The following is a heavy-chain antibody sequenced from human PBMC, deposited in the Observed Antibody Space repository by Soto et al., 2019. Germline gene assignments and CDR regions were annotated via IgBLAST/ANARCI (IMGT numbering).Heavy chain of an antibody. CDR3: ARGPTIFGGGVDAFDI. V-gene: IGHV3-23*01. CDR2: ISGSGDFT. Sequence: EVQMLESGGGLVQPGGSPRLSCAASGFTLSSYALSWVRQAPGKGLEWVSGISGSGDFTFDADSVRGRFTISRDNSMNTLYLQMNSLRVEDTAVYYCARGPTIFGGGVDAFDIWGQGTMATVSS. D-gene: IGHD3-3*01. CDR1: GFTLSSYA. J-gene: IGHJ3*02.